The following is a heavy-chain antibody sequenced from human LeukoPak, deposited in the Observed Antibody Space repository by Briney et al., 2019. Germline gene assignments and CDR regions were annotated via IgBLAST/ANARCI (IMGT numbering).Heavy chain of an antibody. D-gene: IGHD1-26*01. CDR2: TWYDGSNK. J-gene: IGHJ4*02. CDR1: GFGFSIYG. CDR3: ARGGLTIAEATTSWYLDY. V-gene: IGHV3-33*01. Sequence: GGSLRLSCATSGFGFSIYGMHWVRQAQGKGLEWVALTWYDGSNKNYADSVKGRFTISRDNSKNTLYLQMNSLRGEDTAVYYCARGGLTIAEATTSWYLDYWGQGTLVTVSS.